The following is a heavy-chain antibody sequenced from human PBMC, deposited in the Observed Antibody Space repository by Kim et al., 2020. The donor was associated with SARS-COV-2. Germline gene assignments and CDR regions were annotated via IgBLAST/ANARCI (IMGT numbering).Heavy chain of an antibody. Sequence: GSTSQAQNFQGRVTMTRDTSTSTVYMELSSLRSEDTAVYYCASLIAAAGNWGQGTLVTVSS. CDR2: GST. D-gene: IGHD6-13*01. V-gene: IGHV1-46*01. CDR3: ASLIAAAGN. J-gene: IGHJ4*02.